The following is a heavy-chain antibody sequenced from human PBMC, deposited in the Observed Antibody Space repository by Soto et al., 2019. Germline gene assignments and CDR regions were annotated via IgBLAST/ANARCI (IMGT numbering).Heavy chain of an antibody. CDR2: IIPIFGTA. D-gene: IGHD6-6*01. Sequence: QVQLVQSGAEVKKPGSSVKVSCKASGGTFSSYAISWVRQAPGQGLEWMGGIIPIFGTANYAQKFQGRVTITADESTSTAYMELSSLRSEDTAVYYCARLSSPGSSSVGYYCAYWGQGTLVTVSS. V-gene: IGHV1-69*01. CDR3: ARLSSPGSSSVGYYCAY. J-gene: IGHJ4*02. CDR1: GGTFSSYA.